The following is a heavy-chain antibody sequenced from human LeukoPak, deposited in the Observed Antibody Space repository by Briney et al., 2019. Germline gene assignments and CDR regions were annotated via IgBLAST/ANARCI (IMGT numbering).Heavy chain of an antibody. Sequence: ASVTVSCKASGYTFTGYYMHWVRQAPGQGLEWMGWINPNSGGTNYAQKFQGRVTMTRDTSISTAYMELSRLRSDDTAVYYCARDPGKRYCSSTSCYSSDAFDIWGQGTMVTVSS. D-gene: IGHD2-2*01. CDR3: ARDPGKRYCSSTSCYSSDAFDI. J-gene: IGHJ3*02. CDR2: INPNSGGT. CDR1: GYTFTGYY. V-gene: IGHV1-2*02.